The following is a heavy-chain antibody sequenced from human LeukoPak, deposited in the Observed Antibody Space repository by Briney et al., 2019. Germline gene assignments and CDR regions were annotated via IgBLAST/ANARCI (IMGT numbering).Heavy chain of an antibody. V-gene: IGHV3-48*03. Sequence: GGSLRLSCAASGFTLSSYAMNWVRQAPGKGLEWIADITISGQTKNYADSVKGRFTISRDNAMSSLYLQMNSLRVEDTGVFYCARGDPHADLWGQGTLVTVSS. J-gene: IGHJ4*02. CDR1: GFTLSSYA. CDR3: ARGDPHADL. CDR2: ITISGQTK. D-gene: IGHD2-2*01.